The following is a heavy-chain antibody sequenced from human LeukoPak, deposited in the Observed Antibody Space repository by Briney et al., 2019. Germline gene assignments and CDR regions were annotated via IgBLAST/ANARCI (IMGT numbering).Heavy chain of an antibody. Sequence: GGSLRLSCAASGFTFDDYGMSWVRQAPGKGLEWVSGINWNGGSTGYADSVKGRFTISRDNSKNSLYLQMNSLRTEDTALYYCAKGGGRWLQFQEYYFDYWGQGTLVTVSS. CDR3: AKGGGRWLQFQEYYFDY. J-gene: IGHJ4*02. V-gene: IGHV3-20*04. CDR1: GFTFDDYG. CDR2: INWNGGST. D-gene: IGHD5-24*01.